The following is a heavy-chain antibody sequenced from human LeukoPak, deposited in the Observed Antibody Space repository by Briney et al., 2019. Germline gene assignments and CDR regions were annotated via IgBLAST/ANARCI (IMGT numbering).Heavy chain of an antibody. CDR1: GFTFSSYG. Sequence: PGRSLRLSCAASGFTFSSYGMHWVRQAPGKGLEWVAVIWYDGSNKYYADSVKGRFTISRDNSKNTLYLQMNSLRAEDTAVYYCARRYAAAIYYGSGSFFDYWGQGTLVTVSS. J-gene: IGHJ4*02. D-gene: IGHD3-10*01. CDR2: IWYDGSNK. V-gene: IGHV3-33*01. CDR3: ARRYAAAIYYGSGSFFDY.